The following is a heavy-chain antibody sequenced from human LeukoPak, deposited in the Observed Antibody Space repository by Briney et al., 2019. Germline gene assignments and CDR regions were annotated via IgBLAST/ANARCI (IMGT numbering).Heavy chain of an antibody. V-gene: IGHV4-59*12. J-gene: IGHJ6*02. CDR1: GGSISSYY. CDR3: ARDRSIAAAGPLVYYYYYGMDV. Sequence: SETLSLTCTVSGGSISSYYWSWIRQPPGKGLEWIGYIYYSGSTNYNPSLKSRVTISVDTSKNQFSLKLSSVTAADTAVYYCARDRSIAAAGPLVYYYYYGMDVWGQGTTVTVSS. D-gene: IGHD6-13*01. CDR2: IYYSGST.